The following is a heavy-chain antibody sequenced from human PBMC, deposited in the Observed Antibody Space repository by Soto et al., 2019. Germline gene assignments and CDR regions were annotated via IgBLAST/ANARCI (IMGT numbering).Heavy chain of an antibody. CDR1: GFSVSEKH. J-gene: IGHJ3*01. CDR2: IYSTSGRSRT. CDR3: ASAARTAFEV. D-gene: IGHD6-25*01. V-gene: IGHV3-66*01. Sequence: EEQLVESGGGLVQLGGSLRLSCAASGFSVSEKHMSWVRQAPGEGLEWVSTIYSTSGRSRTGYADSVAGRFTISSINSKKTLSIQMNTLRDEDTDVYYCASAARTAFEVWGQGAMVIVSS.